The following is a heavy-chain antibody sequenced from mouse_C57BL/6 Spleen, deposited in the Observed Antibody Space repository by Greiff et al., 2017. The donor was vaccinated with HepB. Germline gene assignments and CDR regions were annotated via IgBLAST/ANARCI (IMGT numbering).Heavy chain of an antibody. CDR1: GYSFTSYY. J-gene: IGHJ1*03. D-gene: IGHD1-1*01. Sequence: VQLQQSGPELVKPGASVKISCKASGYSFTSYYIHWVKQRPGQGLEWIGWIYPGSGNTKYNEKFKGKATLTADTSSSTAYMQLSSLTSEDSAVYYCAREDYYGSSYLWYFDVWGTGTTVTVSS. CDR3: AREDYYGSSYLWYFDV. CDR2: IYPGSGNT. V-gene: IGHV1-66*01.